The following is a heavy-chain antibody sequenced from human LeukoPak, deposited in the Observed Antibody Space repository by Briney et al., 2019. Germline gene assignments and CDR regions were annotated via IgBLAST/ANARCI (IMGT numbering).Heavy chain of an antibody. V-gene: IGHV4-34*01. J-gene: IGHJ4*02. CDR3: ARDHIATTDYFDY. CDR2: INHSGST. CDR1: GGSFSGYY. Sequence: SETLSLTCAVYGGSFSGYYWSWIRQPPGKGLEWIGEINHSGSTNYNPSLKSRVTISVDTSKNQFSLKLSSVTAADTAVYYCARDHIATTDYFDYWGQGTLVTVSS. D-gene: IGHD5-12*01.